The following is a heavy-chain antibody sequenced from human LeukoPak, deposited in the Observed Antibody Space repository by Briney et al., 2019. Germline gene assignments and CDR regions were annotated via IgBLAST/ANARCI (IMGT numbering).Heavy chain of an antibody. V-gene: IGHV1-2*02. CDR1: GYTFSGYY. J-gene: IGHJ3*01. Sequence: GASVTVSCKASGYTFSGYYIHWVLQAPGQGLEWMGWIYPYSGDTNYAQNFQGRVTMTRDTSISTAYMELSSLKSDDTAVYYCARDRNSGSSLDVWGQGTMLTVSS. D-gene: IGHD6-6*01. CDR3: ARDRNSGSSLDV. CDR2: IYPYSGDT.